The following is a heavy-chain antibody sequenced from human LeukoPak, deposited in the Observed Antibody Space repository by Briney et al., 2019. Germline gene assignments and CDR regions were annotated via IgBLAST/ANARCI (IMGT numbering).Heavy chain of an antibody. D-gene: IGHD6-6*01. J-gene: IGHJ4*02. CDR3: ARDLGYSSSEYYFDY. V-gene: IGHV1-2*02. CDR1: GYTFTGYY. CDR2: INPNSGGT. Sequence: AASVTVPCKASGYTFTGYYMHWVRQAPGQGLEWMGWINPNSGGTNYAQKFQGRVTITRDTTISTAYMELSRLRSDDTAVYSCARDLGYSSSEYYFDYWGQGTLVTVSS.